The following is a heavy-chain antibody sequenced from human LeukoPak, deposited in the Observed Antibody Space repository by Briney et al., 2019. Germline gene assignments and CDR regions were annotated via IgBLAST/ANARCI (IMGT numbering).Heavy chain of an antibody. D-gene: IGHD5-12*01. CDR2: ISSSGSTI. V-gene: IGHV3-48*03. Sequence: GGSLRLSCAASGFTFSSYEMNWVRQAPGKGLEWVSYISSSGSTIYYADSVKGRFTISRDNAKNSLYLQMNSLRAEDTAVYYCASSAKRDIVATIEVVLDYWGQGTLVTVSS. CDR1: GFTFSSYE. J-gene: IGHJ4*02. CDR3: ASSAKRDIVATIEVVLDY.